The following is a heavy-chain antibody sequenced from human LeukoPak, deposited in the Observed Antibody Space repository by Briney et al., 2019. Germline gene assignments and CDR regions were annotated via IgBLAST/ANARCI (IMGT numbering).Heavy chain of an antibody. CDR3: ARLGYCSSTSCYTGDYYYYYYMDV. CDR1: GYTSTGYY. CDR2: INPNSGGT. D-gene: IGHD2-2*02. J-gene: IGHJ6*03. V-gene: IGHV1-2*02. Sequence: ASVKVSCKASGYTSTGYYMHWVRQAPGQGLEWMGWINPNSGGTNYAQKFQGRVTMTRDTSISTAYMELSRLRSDDTAVYYCARLGYCSSTSCYTGDYYYYYYMDVWGKGTTVTVSS.